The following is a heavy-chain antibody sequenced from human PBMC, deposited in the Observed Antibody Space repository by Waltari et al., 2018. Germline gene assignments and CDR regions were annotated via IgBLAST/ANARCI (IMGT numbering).Heavy chain of an antibody. CDR1: KYSIPSRFY. V-gene: IGHV4-38-2*01. J-gene: IGHJ4*02. CDR2: INHSGSA. CDR3: VRVSGYFDV. Sequence: QVQLQESGPGLVKPSETLSLTRAVSKYSIPSRFYWGWIRLSPGKGLEWIGSINHSGSAYYNPSLKSRVTISVDTSKNHFALKVTSVIAADTAVYYCVRVSGYFDVWGQGILVTVSS. D-gene: IGHD1-26*01.